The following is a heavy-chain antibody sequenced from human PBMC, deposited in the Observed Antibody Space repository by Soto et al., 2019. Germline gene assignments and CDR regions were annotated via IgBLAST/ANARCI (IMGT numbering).Heavy chain of an antibody. CDR1: GFTFSSYA. D-gene: IGHD4-17*01. CDR3: AKSYDGDQTAYYYYDGMDV. Sequence: EVQLLESGGGLVQPGGSLRLSCAASGFTFSSYAMSWVRQAPGKGLEWVSAISGSGGSTYYADSVKGRFTISSDNAKNTRYLQRNSLRAEDTAVYYCAKSYDGDQTAYYYYDGMDVWGQGTTGTVSS. CDR2: ISGSGGST. V-gene: IGHV3-23*01. J-gene: IGHJ6*02.